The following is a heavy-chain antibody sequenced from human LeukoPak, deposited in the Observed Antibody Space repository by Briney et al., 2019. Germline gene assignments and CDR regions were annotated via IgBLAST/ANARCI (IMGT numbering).Heavy chain of an antibody. J-gene: IGHJ5*02. V-gene: IGHV3-74*01. CDR1: GFTFSSYW. Sequence: GGSLRLSCAASGFTFSSYWMHWVRQAPGKGLVWVSRINSDGSSTSYADSVKGRLTISRDNAKNTLYLQMNSLRAEDTAVYYCARDREITVVTPNNWFDPWGQGTLVTVSS. CDR3: ARDREITVVTPNNWFDP. D-gene: IGHD2-21*02. CDR2: INSDGSST.